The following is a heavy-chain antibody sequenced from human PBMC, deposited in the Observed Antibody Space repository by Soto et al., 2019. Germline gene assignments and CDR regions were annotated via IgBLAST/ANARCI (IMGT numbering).Heavy chain of an antibody. CDR2: INPNSGGT. D-gene: IGHD3-10*01. J-gene: IGHJ6*02. Sequence: ASVKVSCKASGYTFTGYYMHWGRQAPGQGLEWMGWINPNSGGTNYAQKFQGRVTMTRDTSISTAYMELSRLRSDDTAVYYCARDRDTVRGVTVYYGMDVWGQGTTVTVSS. V-gene: IGHV1-2*02. CDR1: GYTFTGYY. CDR3: ARDRDTVRGVTVYYGMDV.